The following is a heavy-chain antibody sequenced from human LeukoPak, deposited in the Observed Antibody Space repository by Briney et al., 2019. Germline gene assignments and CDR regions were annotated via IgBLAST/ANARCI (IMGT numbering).Heavy chain of an antibody. V-gene: IGHV3-48*04. CDR3: ARDGVLWFGEYLDYYYGMDV. CDR2: ISSSSSTI. D-gene: IGHD3-10*01. J-gene: IGHJ6*02. Sequence: GGSLRLSCAASGFTFNSYSMNWVRQAPGKGLEWVSYISSSSSTIYYADSVKGRFTISRDNAKNSLYLQMNSLRAEDTAVYYCARDGVLWFGEYLDYYYGMDVWGQGTTVTVSS. CDR1: GFTFNSYS.